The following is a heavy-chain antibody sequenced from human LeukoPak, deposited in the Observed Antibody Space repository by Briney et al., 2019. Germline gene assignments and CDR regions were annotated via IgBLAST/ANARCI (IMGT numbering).Heavy chain of an antibody. Sequence: GGSLRLSCAASGFTFSTYAMSWVRQAPGKGLEWVSTVGTGDDTYYAESVQGRFTISRDTSKNTVFLQMNRLRADDTAVYYCTKNFPLRAIDYWGQGTLVSVSS. D-gene: IGHD2/OR15-2a*01. J-gene: IGHJ4*02. CDR3: TKNFPLRAIDY. V-gene: IGHV3-23*01. CDR1: GFTFSTYA. CDR2: VGTGDDT.